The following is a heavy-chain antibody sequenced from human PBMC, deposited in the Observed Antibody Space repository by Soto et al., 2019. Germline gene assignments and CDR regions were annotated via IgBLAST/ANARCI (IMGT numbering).Heavy chain of an antibody. V-gene: IGHV1-58*01. D-gene: IGHD3-22*01. CDR3: AADPYYYDSSNYYSFDY. CDR2: IVVGSGNT. J-gene: IGHJ4*02. CDR1: GFLFTSAA. Sequence: VKVSCKASGFLFTSAAVQWVRQARGQRLEWIGWIVVGSGNTNYAQKFQERVTITRDMSTSTAYIELSSLRSEDTAVYYCAADPYYYDSSNYYSFDYWGQGTL.